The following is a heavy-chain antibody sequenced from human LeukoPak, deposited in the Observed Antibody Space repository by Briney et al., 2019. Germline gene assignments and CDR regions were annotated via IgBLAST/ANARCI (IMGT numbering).Heavy chain of an antibody. Sequence: PGRSLRLSCAASGFTFSSYGMHWVRQAPGKGLEWVAVISYDGSNKYYADSVKGRFTISRDNSKNTLYLQMNSLRAEDTAVYYCAKEMARAYYFDYWGQGTLVTVSS. CDR2: ISYDGSNK. J-gene: IGHJ4*02. CDR3: AKEMARAYYFDY. D-gene: IGHD5-24*01. V-gene: IGHV3-30*18. CDR1: GFTFSSYG.